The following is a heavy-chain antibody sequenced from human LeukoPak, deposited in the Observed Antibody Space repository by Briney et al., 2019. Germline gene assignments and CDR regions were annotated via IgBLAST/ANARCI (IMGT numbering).Heavy chain of an antibody. Sequence: ASVKVSCKASGYTFTSYYMHWVRQAPGQGLEWMGIINPSGGSTSYAQKFRGRVTMTRDMSTSTVYMELSSLRSEDTAVYYCARGPYSGYASYYMDVWGKGTTVTVSS. CDR2: INPSGGST. J-gene: IGHJ6*03. D-gene: IGHD5-12*01. CDR3: ARGPYSGYASYYMDV. CDR1: GYTFTSYY. V-gene: IGHV1-46*01.